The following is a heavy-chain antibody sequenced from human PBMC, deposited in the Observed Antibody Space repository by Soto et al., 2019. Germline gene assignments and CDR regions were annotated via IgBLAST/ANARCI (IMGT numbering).Heavy chain of an antibody. D-gene: IGHD1-1*01. Sequence: QVQLVQSGAEVKKPGASVKVSCEASGDTFTGYYVHWVRQAPGQGLEWMGWISPHGGGAKYAQNFQGRVTLTTYTSHSTSYGAMTRMRADDTAVYFCARGESGGNPPLSWGQVSLVTASS. CDR1: GDTFTGYY. CDR3: ARGESGGNPPLS. V-gene: IGHV1-2*02. CDR2: ISPHGGGA. J-gene: IGHJ4*02.